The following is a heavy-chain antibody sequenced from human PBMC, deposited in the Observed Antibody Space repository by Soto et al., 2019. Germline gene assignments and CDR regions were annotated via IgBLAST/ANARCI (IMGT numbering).Heavy chain of an antibody. Sequence: LSLTCAVSGGSISSGGYSWSWIRQPPGKGLEWIGYIYHSGSTYYNPSLKSRVTISVDRSKNQFSLKLSSVTAADTAVYYCARVSGSYHYFDYWGQGTLVTVS. CDR3: ARVSGSYHYFDY. J-gene: IGHJ4*02. D-gene: IGHD1-26*01. CDR2: IYHSGST. V-gene: IGHV4-30-2*01. CDR1: GGSISSGGYS.